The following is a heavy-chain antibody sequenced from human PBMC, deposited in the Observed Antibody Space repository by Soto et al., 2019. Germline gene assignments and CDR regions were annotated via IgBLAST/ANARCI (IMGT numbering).Heavy chain of an antibody. CDR1: GGTFSSYT. CDR2: IIPILGLA. V-gene: IGHV1-69*02. CDR3: ATTVVSEFDY. Sequence: QVQLVQSGAEVKKPGSSVKVSCKASGGTFSSYTSSWVRQAPGQGLEWMGRIIPILGLANYAQKLQGRVTITADKSTSTAYMELSSLRSEDTAGYYCATTVVSEFDYWGQGTLVTVSS. D-gene: IGHD4-17*01. J-gene: IGHJ4*02.